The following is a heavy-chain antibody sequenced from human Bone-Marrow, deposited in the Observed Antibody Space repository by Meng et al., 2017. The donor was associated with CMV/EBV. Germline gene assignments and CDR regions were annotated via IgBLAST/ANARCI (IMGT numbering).Heavy chain of an antibody. CDR3: AKDSSWNGAIDY. V-gene: IGHV3-30*18. CDR2: ISYDGSNK. CDR1: GFTFSSYS. D-gene: IGHD1-1*01. Sequence: GGSLRLSCAASGFTFSSYSMNWVRQAPGKGPEWVAVISYDGSNKYYADSVKGRFTISRDNSKNTLYLQMNSLGPEDTAVYHCAKDSSWNGAIDYWGQGTLVTVSS. J-gene: IGHJ4*02.